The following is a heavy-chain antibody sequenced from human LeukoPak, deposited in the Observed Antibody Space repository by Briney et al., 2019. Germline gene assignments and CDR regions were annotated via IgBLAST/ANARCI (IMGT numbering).Heavy chain of an antibody. J-gene: IGHJ4*02. CDR2: MNPNSGNT. Sequence: GASVKVSCKASGYTFTSYDINWVRQATGRGLEGMGWMNPNSGNTGYAQKFQGRVTMTRNTSISTAYMELSSLRSEDTAVYYCARWGTNGYNNFDYWGQGTLVTVSS. D-gene: IGHD5-24*01. CDR1: GYTFTSYD. CDR3: ARWGTNGYNNFDY. V-gene: IGHV1-8*01.